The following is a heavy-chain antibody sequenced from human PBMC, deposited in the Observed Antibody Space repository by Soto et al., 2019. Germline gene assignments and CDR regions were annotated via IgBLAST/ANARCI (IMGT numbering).Heavy chain of an antibody. CDR2: ISYDGSNK. D-gene: IGHD6-13*01. V-gene: IGHV3-30-3*01. Sequence: QVQLVESGGGVVQPGRSLRLSCAASGFTFSSYAMHWVRQAPGKGLEWVAVISYDGSNKYYADSVKGRFTISRDNSKNTLYLQMNSLRAEDTAVYYCARDRWGLVVAAAGRVDYWGQGTLVTVSS. J-gene: IGHJ4*02. CDR3: ARDRWGLVVAAAGRVDY. CDR1: GFTFSSYA.